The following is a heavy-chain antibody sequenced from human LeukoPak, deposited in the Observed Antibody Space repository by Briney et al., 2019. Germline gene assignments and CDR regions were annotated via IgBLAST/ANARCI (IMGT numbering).Heavy chain of an antibody. D-gene: IGHD5-24*01. J-gene: IGHJ4*02. CDR3: ARGQGYNPLGDY. CDR1: RGTFSSYA. CDR2: IIPIFGTA. V-gene: IGHV1-69*05. Sequence: GGSVKVSCKPSRGTFSSYAISWVRPAPGRGHEWVGGIIPIFGTANYAQKFQGRVPITTDESTSTAYMELSSLRSEDTAVYYCARGQGYNPLGDYWGQGTLVTVSS.